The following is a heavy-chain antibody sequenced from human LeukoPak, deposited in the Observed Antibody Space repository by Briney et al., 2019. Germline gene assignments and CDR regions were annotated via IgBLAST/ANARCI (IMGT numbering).Heavy chain of an antibody. CDR3: AKGFTGMGF. CDR2: ISYDGSNK. CDR1: GFTFSSYG. J-gene: IGHJ4*02. Sequence: GGSLRLSCVASGFTFSSYGMHWVRQAPGKGLEWVAVISYDGSNKYYADSVKGRFSISRDNSRNTLYLQMNGLRAEDTAVYYCAKGFTGMGFWGQGSLVTVSS. V-gene: IGHV3-30*18. D-gene: IGHD3-16*01.